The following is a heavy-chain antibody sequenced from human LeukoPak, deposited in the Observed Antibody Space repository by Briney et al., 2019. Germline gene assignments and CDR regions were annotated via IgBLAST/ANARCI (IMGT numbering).Heavy chain of an antibody. CDR1: GFTFSYYA. V-gene: IGHV3-23*01. CDR3: GRGGSSWLYFFEY. J-gene: IGHJ4*02. D-gene: IGHD6-13*01. CDR2: ISGGGGNT. Sequence: GGSLRLSCTASGFTFSYYAMGWVRQAPGKGLEWVSSISGGGGNTYFADSVKGRFTISRDNSKNTLYLQMNSLRAEDTALYYCGRGGSSWLYFFEYWGQGTPVTVSS.